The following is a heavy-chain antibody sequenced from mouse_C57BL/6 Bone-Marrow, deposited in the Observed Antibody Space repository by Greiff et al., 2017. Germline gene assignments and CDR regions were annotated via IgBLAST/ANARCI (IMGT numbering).Heavy chain of an antibody. V-gene: IGHV1-59*01. CDR1: GYTFTSYW. J-gene: IGHJ1*03. Sequence: QVQLQQPGAELVRPGTSVKLSCKASGYTFTSYWMHWVKQRPGQGLEWIGVIDPSDSYTNYNQKFKGKATLTVDTSSSTAYMQLSSLTSEDSAVYYCARQYYGSRYWYFDVWGTGTTVTVSS. CDR2: IDPSDSYT. D-gene: IGHD1-1*01. CDR3: ARQYYGSRYWYFDV.